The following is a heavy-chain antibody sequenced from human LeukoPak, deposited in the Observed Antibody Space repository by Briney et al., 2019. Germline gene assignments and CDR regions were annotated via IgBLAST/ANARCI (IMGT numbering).Heavy chain of an antibody. J-gene: IGHJ6*02. CDR3: ARQDYNGYGMGV. CDR1: GYFFNNFW. V-gene: IGHV5-51*01. D-gene: IGHD4-11*01. CDR2: IYPGDSDT. Sequence: GESLKISCKDSGYFFNNFWIAWVRQMPGKGLEWMGIIYPGDSDTRYSPSLQGQVTISAGKSISTAYLQWSSLKASDTAIYYCARQDYNGYGMGVWGQGTTVTVSS.